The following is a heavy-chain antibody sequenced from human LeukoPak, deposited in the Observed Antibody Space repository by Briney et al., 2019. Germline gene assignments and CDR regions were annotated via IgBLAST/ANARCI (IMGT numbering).Heavy chain of an antibody. V-gene: IGHV4-34*01. CDR2: INHSGST. J-gene: IGHJ5*02. CDR1: GGSFSGYY. D-gene: IGHD2-8*01. CDR3: AREGVSASYNLFDP. Sequence: SETLSLTCAVYGGSFSGYYWSWIRQPPGKGLEWIGEINHSGSTNYNPSLKSRVTISVDTSKNQFSLRLGSVTAADTALYYCAREGVSASYNLFDPWGQGTLVTVSS.